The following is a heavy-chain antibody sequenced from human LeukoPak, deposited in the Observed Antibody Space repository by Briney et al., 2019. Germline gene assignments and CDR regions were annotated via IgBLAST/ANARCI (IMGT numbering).Heavy chain of an antibody. V-gene: IGHV3-53*01. Sequence: GGSLRLSCAATGFTLSSNFMSGLRQAPGKGLEWVSVIYSGGSTYYADSVKGRFTISRDNSKNTLYLQMNSLRAEDTAVYYCASGTGSYRTPYYYIDVWGTGTTVTVSS. CDR2: IYSGGST. CDR1: GFTLSSNF. CDR3: ASGTGSYRTPYYYIDV. D-gene: IGHD3-10*01. J-gene: IGHJ6*03.